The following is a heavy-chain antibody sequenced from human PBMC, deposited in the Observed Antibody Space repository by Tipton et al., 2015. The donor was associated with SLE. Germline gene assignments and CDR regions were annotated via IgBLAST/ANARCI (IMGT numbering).Heavy chain of an antibody. V-gene: IGHV4-59*01. J-gene: IGHJ5*02. CDR2: IYSGGST. CDR3: ARDLDCSGSTCNSVGWFDP. D-gene: IGHD2-15*01. CDR1: GGSISDYY. Sequence: GLVKPSQTLSLTCTVSGGSISDYYWSWIRQPPGKGLEWIAYIYSGGSTNYNPSLKSRVTMSIDTSKNQFSLKLTSVTAADTAVYYCARDLDCSGSTCNSVGWFDPWGQGTLVTVSS.